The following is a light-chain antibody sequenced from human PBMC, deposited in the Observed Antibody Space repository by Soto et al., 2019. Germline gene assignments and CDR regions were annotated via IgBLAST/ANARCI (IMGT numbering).Light chain of an antibody. Sequence: QAVVTQESSFSVSPGGTVTLTCGLSSGSVSTSYYPSWYQQTPGQAPRTLIYSTNTRSSGVPGRFSGSILGNKAALTITGAQADDESDYYCALYMGSGIVVFGGGTQLTVL. J-gene: IGLJ2*01. CDR1: SGSVSTSYY. CDR3: ALYMGSGIVV. V-gene: IGLV8-61*01. CDR2: STN.